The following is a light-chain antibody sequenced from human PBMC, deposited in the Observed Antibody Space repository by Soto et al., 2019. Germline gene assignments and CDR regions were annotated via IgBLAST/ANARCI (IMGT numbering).Light chain of an antibody. Sequence: EIVLTQSPGTLSFSPGERATLSCRASQNGNTRYSAWYQQRPGQAPKLLIYATSSRATGIPYRFSGSGSGTDFTLTISRLEPEDFAVYYCQQYDDSDRYIFGQGTNLEIK. CDR1: QNGNTRY. CDR2: ATS. J-gene: IGKJ2*01. CDR3: QQYDDSDRYI. V-gene: IGKV3-20*01.